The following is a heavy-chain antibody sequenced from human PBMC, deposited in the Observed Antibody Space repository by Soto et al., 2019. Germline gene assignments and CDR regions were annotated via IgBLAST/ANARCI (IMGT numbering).Heavy chain of an antibody. Sequence: SETLSLTCAVYGGSFSGYYWSWIRQPPGKGLEWIGEINHSGSTNYNPPLKSRVTISVDTSKNQFSLKLSSVTAADTAVYYCARSGAAAGTGGYYWGQGTLVT. CDR1: GGSFSGYY. CDR3: ARSGAAAGTGGYY. D-gene: IGHD6-13*01. J-gene: IGHJ4*02. CDR2: INHSGST. V-gene: IGHV4-34*01.